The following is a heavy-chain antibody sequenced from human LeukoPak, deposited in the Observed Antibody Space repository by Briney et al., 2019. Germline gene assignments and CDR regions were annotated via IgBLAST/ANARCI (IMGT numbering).Heavy chain of an antibody. CDR2: IRYDGSKK. D-gene: IGHD6-13*01. J-gene: IGHJ6*02. Sequence: SGGSLRLSCAASGLTFSSYGMHWVRLAPGKGLEWLAFIRYDGSKKYYADSVKGRFTISRDNSKNTLYLQMNSLRAEDTAVYYCARDVHEERYSSRWYSGVYYGMDVWGQGTTVTVSS. CDR1: GLTFSSYG. CDR3: ARDVHEERYSSRWYSGVYYGMDV. V-gene: IGHV3-30*02.